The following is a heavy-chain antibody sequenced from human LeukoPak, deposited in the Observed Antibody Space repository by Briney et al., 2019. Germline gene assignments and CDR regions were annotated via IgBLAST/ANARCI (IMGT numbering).Heavy chain of an antibody. J-gene: IGHJ4*02. CDR2: MNPNSGNT. CDR3: AREIPGEGALP. Sequence: GASVKVSCKASGYTFTSYDINWVRQATGQGLEWMGWMNPNSGNTGYAQKFQGRVTMTRNTSISTAYMELRSLRSDDTAVYYCAREIPGEGALPWGQGTLVTVSS. CDR1: GYTFTSYD. D-gene: IGHD1-26*01. V-gene: IGHV1-8*01.